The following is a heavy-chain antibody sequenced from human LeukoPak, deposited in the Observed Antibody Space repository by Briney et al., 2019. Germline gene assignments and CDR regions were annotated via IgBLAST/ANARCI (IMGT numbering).Heavy chain of an antibody. D-gene: IGHD3-22*01. CDR2: IYSGGST. V-gene: IGHV3-53*01. Sequence: TGGSLRLSCAASGFTVSSNYMSWVRQAPGKGLEWVSVIYSGGSTYYADSVKGRFTISRDNAKNSLYLQMNSLRAEDTAVYYCAREGGGHYDSSGYLYFYYYMDVWGKGTTVTISS. J-gene: IGHJ6*03. CDR1: GFTVSSNY. CDR3: AREGGGHYDSSGYLYFYYYMDV.